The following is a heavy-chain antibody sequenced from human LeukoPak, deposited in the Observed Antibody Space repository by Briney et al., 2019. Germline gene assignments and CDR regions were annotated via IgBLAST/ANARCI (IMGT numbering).Heavy chain of an antibody. Sequence: PGGSLRLSCAASGFTFSSYWMSWVRQAPGKGLEWVANIKQDGSEKYYVDSVKGRFTISRDNAKNSLYLQMNSLRAEDTAVYYCARGPYYYDSSGYYSGMDVWGQGTTVTVSS. V-gene: IGHV3-7*01. CDR1: GFTFSSYW. CDR2: IKQDGSEK. D-gene: IGHD3-22*01. CDR3: ARGPYYYDSSGYYSGMDV. J-gene: IGHJ6*02.